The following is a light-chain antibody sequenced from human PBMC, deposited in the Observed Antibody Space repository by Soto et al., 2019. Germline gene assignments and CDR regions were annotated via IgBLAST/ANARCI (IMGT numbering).Light chain of an antibody. J-gene: IGKJ5*01. CDR3: QQRSNWIT. CDR2: AAS. Sequence: DVQVTQSPSSLSASVVYRVTITLRASQSISSYLNWYQQKPGKAPNLLIYAASSLQSGVPSRFSGSGSGTDFTLTISSLEPEDFAVYYCQQRSNWITFGQGTRLEIK. V-gene: IGKV1-39*01. CDR1: QSISSY.